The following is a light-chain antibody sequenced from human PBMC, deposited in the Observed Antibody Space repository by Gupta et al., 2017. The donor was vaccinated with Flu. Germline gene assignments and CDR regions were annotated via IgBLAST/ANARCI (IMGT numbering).Light chain of an antibody. J-gene: IGLJ3*02. CDR2: EVS. V-gene: IGLV2-14*01. Sequence: QSALTQPASVSGSPGQSITISCPGTSSDVGGYNYVSWYQQHPGKAPKLFISEVSNRPSGVSNRVSGSKSGNTASLTISGLQAEDEADYYCSSYTSSSTWVFGGGTNLTVL. CDR1: SSDVGGYNY. CDR3: SSYTSSSTWV.